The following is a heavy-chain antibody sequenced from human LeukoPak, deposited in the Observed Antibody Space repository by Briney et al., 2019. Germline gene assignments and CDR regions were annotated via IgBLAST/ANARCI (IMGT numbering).Heavy chain of an antibody. CDR3: ASVDYNWNYFHF. J-gene: IGHJ4*02. Sequence: ASVKVSCKSSGYTFTTYGISWVRQAPGQGLEWMGWISADNGNTNYARKLLGRVTMTTDTSTSTAYMELRSLRSDDTAVYYCASVDYNWNYFHFWGQGTLVTVSS. CDR2: ISADNGNT. V-gene: IGHV1-18*01. CDR1: GYTFTTYG. D-gene: IGHD1-20*01.